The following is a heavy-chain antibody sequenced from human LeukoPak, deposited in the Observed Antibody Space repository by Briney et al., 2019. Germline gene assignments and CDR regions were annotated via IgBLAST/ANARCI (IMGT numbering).Heavy chain of an antibody. CDR3: ARATRIVGATASGYYYGMDV. V-gene: IGHV3-66*01. D-gene: IGHD1-26*01. CDR2: IYSGGST. Sequence: PGGSLRLSCAASGFTVSSNYMSWVRQAPGKGLEWVSVIYSGGSTYYADSVKGRFTISRDNSKNTLYLQMNSLRVEDTAVYYCARATRIVGATASGYYYGMDVWGQGTTVTVSS. CDR1: GFTVSSNY. J-gene: IGHJ6*02.